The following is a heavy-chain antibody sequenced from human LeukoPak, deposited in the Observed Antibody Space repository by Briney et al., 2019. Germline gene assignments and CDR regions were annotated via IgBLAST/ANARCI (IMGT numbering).Heavy chain of an antibody. V-gene: IGHV3-30*03. D-gene: IGHD6-19*01. CDR3: ARDHIAVPGTIILGY. J-gene: IGHJ4*02. Sequence: PGGSLRLSCAASGFTFSSYGMHWVRQAPGKGLEWVAVISYDGSNKYYADSVKGRFTISRDNSKNTLYLQMNSLRAEDTAVYYCARDHIAVPGTIILGYWGQGTLVTVSS. CDR2: ISYDGSNK. CDR1: GFTFSSYG.